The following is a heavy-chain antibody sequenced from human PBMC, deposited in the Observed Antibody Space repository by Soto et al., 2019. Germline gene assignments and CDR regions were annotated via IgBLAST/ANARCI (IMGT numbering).Heavy chain of an antibody. Sequence: QVQLVESGGGVVQPGRSLRLSCAASGFTFSSYGMHWVRQAPGKGLERVAVISYDGSNKYYADSVKGRFTISRDNSKNTLYLQMNSLRAEDTAVYYCAKGDVRYDILTGYQYWGQGTLVTVSS. J-gene: IGHJ4*02. V-gene: IGHV3-30*18. D-gene: IGHD3-9*01. CDR3: AKGDVRYDILTGYQY. CDR2: ISYDGSNK. CDR1: GFTFSSYG.